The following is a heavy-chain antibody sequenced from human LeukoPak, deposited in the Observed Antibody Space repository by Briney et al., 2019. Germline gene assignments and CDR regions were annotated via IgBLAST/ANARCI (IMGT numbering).Heavy chain of an antibody. CDR1: GFTFDDYA. CDR2: ISWNSGSI. V-gene: IGHV3-9*03. Sequence: GRSLRLSCAASGFTFDDYAMHWVRQAPGKGLEWVSGISWNSGSIGYADSVKGRLTISRDNAKNSLYLQMNSLRAEDMALYYCAKGDYFDYWGQGTLVTVSS. CDR3: AKGDYFDY. J-gene: IGHJ4*02.